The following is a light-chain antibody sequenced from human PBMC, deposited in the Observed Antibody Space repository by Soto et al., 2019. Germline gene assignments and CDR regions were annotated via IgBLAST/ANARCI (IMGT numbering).Light chain of an antibody. CDR1: SSDDGSYNL. Sequence: SALTQPASVSGSPGQSITISCTGTSSDDGSYNLVSWYQQHPGKAPKLMIYEVSKRPSGVSNRFSGSKSGNTASLTISGLHAEDEADYYCCSYAGSSTFVVFGTGTKVTVL. J-gene: IGLJ1*01. V-gene: IGLV2-23*02. CDR2: EVS. CDR3: CSYAGSSTFVV.